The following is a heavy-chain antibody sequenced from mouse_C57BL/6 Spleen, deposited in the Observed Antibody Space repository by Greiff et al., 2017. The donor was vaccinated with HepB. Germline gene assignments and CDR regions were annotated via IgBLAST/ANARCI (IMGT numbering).Heavy chain of an antibody. J-gene: IGHJ2*01. V-gene: IGHV3-1*01. CDR1: GYSITSGYD. CDR2: ISYSGST. CDR3: AREDYSNYFDY. Sequence: VQLKESGPGMVKPSQSLSLTCTVTGYSITSGYDWHWIRHFPGNKLEWMGYISYSGSTNYNPSLKSRISITHDTSKNHFFLKLNSVTTEDTATYYCAREDYSNYFDYWGQGTTLTVSS. D-gene: IGHD2-5*01.